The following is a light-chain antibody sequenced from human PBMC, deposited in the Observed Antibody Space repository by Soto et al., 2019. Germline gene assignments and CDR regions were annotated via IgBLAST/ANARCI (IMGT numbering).Light chain of an antibody. V-gene: IGKV1-5*01. CDR1: QSISSW. CDR2: DAS. Sequence: DIEMTQSPSTLSASVGDRVTITGRASQSISSWLAWYQEKPGRAPKLLIYDASSLENGVPSRFNGSGSGTEFTLTISSLQPDDFATYYCQQYKNLWTFGQGTKVDIK. J-gene: IGKJ1*01. CDR3: QQYKNLWT.